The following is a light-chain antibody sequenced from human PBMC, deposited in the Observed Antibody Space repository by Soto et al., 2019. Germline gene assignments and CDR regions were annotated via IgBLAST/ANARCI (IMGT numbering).Light chain of an antibody. Sequence: QSVLTQPPSASGSPGQSVTISCTGTSSDVGGYNYVSWYQQHPSKAPKLMIYEVSKRPSGVPDRFSGSKSGNTASLTVSGLQAEDEADYYCSSYAGSNKEVFGTGTKLTVL. V-gene: IGLV2-8*01. CDR1: SSDVGGYNY. J-gene: IGLJ1*01. CDR3: SSYAGSNKEV. CDR2: EVS.